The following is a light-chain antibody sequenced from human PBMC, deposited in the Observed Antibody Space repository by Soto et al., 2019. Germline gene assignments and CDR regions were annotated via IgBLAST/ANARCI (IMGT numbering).Light chain of an antibody. CDR1: QNINRW. CDR2: GAS. Sequence: DIQMTQSPSTLSASVGDTVTITCRASQNINRWLAWYQQKPGKAPRLLIYGASNLERGVPSRFRGSGSGTEFTLTISSLQPDDLATYYCQQYSSYSPMCTFGQGTKLEIK. J-gene: IGKJ2*02. CDR3: QQYSSYSPMCT. V-gene: IGKV1-5*03.